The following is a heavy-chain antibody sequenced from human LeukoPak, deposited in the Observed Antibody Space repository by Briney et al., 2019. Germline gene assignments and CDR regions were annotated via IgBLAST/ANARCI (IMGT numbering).Heavy chain of an antibody. CDR2: IIPIFATA. V-gene: IGHV1-69*13. CDR1: GGTFSNYA. CDR3: ARDSSGWRKFDY. D-gene: IGHD6-19*01. J-gene: IGHJ4*02. Sequence: SVKVSCKDSGGTFSNYAISWVRQAPGQGLEWMGGIIPIFATAKYVQKFQGRVKITADESTSTAYMELSSLRSEDTAVYYCARDSSGWRKFDYWGQGTLVTVSS.